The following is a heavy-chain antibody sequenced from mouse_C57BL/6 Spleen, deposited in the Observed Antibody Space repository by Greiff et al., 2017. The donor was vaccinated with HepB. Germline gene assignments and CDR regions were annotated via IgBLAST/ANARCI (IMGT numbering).Heavy chain of an antibody. D-gene: IGHD2-4*01. J-gene: IGHJ2*01. CDR2: IYPGDGDT. Sequence: VKVVESGAELVKPGASVKISCKASGYAFSSYWMNWVKQRPGKGLEWIGQIYPGDGDTNYNGKFKGKATLTADKSSSTAYMQLSSLTSEDSAVYFCARGGYDYGFDYWGQGTTLTVSS. CDR3: ARGGYDYGFDY. CDR1: GYAFSSYW. V-gene: IGHV1-80*01.